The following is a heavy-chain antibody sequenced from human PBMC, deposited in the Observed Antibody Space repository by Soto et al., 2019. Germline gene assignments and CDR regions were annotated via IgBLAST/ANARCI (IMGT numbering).Heavy chain of an antibody. CDR3: AKRSSASTFDY. D-gene: IGHD6-6*01. Sequence: EVQLLESGGGLVQPGESLRLSCAASGFTCSSYTMSWFRQSTGKGLEWVSVISGGDDSTYYADSVEGRFTLSRDNSKNTLYLPMNSLRAEDTAVYHCAKRSSASTFDYWGQGTLVTVSS. J-gene: IGHJ4*02. CDR2: ISGGDDST. CDR1: GFTCSSYT. V-gene: IGHV3-23*01.